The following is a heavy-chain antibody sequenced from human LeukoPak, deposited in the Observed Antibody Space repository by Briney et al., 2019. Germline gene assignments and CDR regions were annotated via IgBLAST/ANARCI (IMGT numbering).Heavy chain of an antibody. D-gene: IGHD6-13*01. CDR3: ARSSIIAAAGPYYFDY. CDR2: IIPIFGTA. V-gene: IGHV1-69*06. Sequence: WASVKVSCKASGGTFSSYAISWVRQAPGQGLEWMGGIIPIFGTANYAQKFQGRVTITADKSTTTAYMELSSLRSEDTAVYYCARSSIIAAAGPYYFDYWAQGALVAVSS. CDR1: GGTFSSYA. J-gene: IGHJ4*02.